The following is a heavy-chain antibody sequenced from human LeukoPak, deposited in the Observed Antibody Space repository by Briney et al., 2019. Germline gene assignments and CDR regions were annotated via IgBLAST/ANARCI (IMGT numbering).Heavy chain of an antibody. CDR2: INPNSGGT. D-gene: IGHD3-3*01. V-gene: IGHV1-2*06. CDR1: GYTFTGYY. J-gene: IGHJ4*02. CDR3: ARDLERRRYYNFWSGYYTFDY. Sequence: GASVKVSCKASGYTFTGYYMHWVRQAPGQGLEWMGRINPNSGGTNYAQKFQGRVTMTRDTSISTAYMELSRLRSDDTAVYYCARDLERRRYYNFWSGYYTFDYWGQGTLVTVSS.